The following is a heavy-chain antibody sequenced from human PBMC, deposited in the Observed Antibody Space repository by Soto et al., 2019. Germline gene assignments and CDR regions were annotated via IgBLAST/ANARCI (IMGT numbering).Heavy chain of an antibody. CDR2: IYGDSSGT. CDR3: AKDVRPDGYWDFDY. V-gene: IGHV3-23*03. CDR1: GFKCVAFA. Sequence: GGSHRVSCGAAGFKCVAFARNWVRKHPGKGLEWVSGIYGDSSGTFYADSVKGRFTISRDNYKNTLYLQMNSLRAEDTAVYYCAKDVRPDGYWDFDYWGQGTLVTVS. D-gene: IGHD5-12*01. J-gene: IGHJ4*02.